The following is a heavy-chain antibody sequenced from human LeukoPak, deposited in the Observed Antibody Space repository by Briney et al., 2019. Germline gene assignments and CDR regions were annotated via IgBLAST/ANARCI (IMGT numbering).Heavy chain of an antibody. CDR1: GFTFSNSW. V-gene: IGHV3-15*01. J-gene: IGHJ4*02. CDR2: IKSKTDGGTT. D-gene: IGHD2-8*01. CDR3: TTSTCTNGVCYTSVDY. Sequence: GGSLRLSCLASGFTFSNSWMTWVRQAPGKGLEWVGRIKSKTDGGTTDYTAPVKGRFTISRDDSKTTLYLQMDSLKTEDTAVYYCTTSTCTNGVCYTSVDYWSQGTLVTVSS.